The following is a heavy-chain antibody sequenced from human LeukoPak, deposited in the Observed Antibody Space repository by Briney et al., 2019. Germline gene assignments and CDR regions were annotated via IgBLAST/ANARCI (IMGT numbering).Heavy chain of an antibody. D-gene: IGHD1-26*01. J-gene: IGHJ4*02. V-gene: IGHV1-24*01. CDR3: ATVMSGSYANSPFDY. CDR2: FDPEDGET. CDR1: GYTLTELS. Sequence: ASVKVSCKASGYTLTELSMHWVRQAPGKGLEWMGGFDPEDGETIYAQKFQGRVTMTEDTSTDTAYMELSSLRSEDTAVYYCATVMSGSYANSPFDYWGQGTLVTVSS.